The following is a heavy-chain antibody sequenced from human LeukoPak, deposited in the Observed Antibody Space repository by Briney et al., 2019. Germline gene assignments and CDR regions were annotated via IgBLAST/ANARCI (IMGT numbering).Heavy chain of an antibody. CDR1: GFTFSSYN. D-gene: IGHD3-3*01. Sequence: GGSLRLSCVASGFTFSSYNMNWVRQAPGKGLEWVSSISTGSTYIFYADSVKGRFTISRDNAKNSLYLQMNSLRAEDTAVYYCARNDFWSGYGSTDYWGQGTLVTVSS. CDR2: ISTGSTYI. V-gene: IGHV3-21*06. CDR3: ARNDFWSGYGSTDY. J-gene: IGHJ4*02.